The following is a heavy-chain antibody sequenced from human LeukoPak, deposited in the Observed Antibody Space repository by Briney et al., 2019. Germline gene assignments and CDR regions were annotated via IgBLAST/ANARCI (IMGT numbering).Heavy chain of an antibody. D-gene: IGHD5-18*01. CDR1: GVTFSSYA. CDR3: ARDLSQLWLHY. J-gene: IGHJ4*02. CDR2: IIPIFGTA. Sequence: SVKGSCKASGVTFSSYAISWVRQAPGQGLEWMGGIIPIFGTANYAQKFQGRVTITADESTSTAYIELSSLRSENTAVYYCARDLSQLWLHYWGQGTLVTVSS. V-gene: IGHV1-69*13.